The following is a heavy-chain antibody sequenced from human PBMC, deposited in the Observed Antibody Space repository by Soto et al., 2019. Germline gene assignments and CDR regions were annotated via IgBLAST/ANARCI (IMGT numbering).Heavy chain of an antibody. CDR1: GFTFSSYS. CDR2: ISSSSSYI. D-gene: IGHD6-6*01. CDR3: ARDSLLYSSSNWFDP. Sequence: GGSLRLSCAASGFTFSSYSMNWVRQAPGKGLEWVSSISSSSSYIYYADSVKGRFTISRDNAKNSLYLQMNSLRAEDTAVYYCARDSLLYSSSNWFDPWGQGTLVTVSS. J-gene: IGHJ5*02. V-gene: IGHV3-21*01.